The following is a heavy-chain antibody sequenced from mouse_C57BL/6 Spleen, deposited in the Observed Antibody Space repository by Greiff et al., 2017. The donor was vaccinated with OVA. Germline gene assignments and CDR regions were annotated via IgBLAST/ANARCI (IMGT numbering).Heavy chain of an antibody. CDR2: LDPNSGGT. CDR3: ARDPMVTSYWYFDV. V-gene: IGHV1-72*01. CDR1: GYTFTRYW. J-gene: IGHJ1*03. D-gene: IGHD2-2*01. Sequence: VQLQQSGAELVKPGASVKLSCQASGYTFTRYWMHWVKQRPGRGLEWIGRLDPNSGGTKYNEKFKSKATLTVDKPFSTAYMQLSSLTSEDSAVYYCARDPMVTSYWYFDVWGTGTTVTVSS.